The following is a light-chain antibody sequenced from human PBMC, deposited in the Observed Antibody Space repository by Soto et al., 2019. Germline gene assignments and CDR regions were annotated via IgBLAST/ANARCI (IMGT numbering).Light chain of an antibody. V-gene: IGLV2-23*02. J-gene: IGLJ1*01. CDR1: SSDVGSYDL. CDR3: CSFAGSSTYV. Sequence: QSALTQPASVSGSPGQSITISCTGTSSDVGSYDLVSWYQHHPGKAPKLMIYEVSKRPSGVSNRFSGSKSDNTASLTISRLQAEDEADYYCCSFAGSSTYVFGTGTKVTVL. CDR2: EVS.